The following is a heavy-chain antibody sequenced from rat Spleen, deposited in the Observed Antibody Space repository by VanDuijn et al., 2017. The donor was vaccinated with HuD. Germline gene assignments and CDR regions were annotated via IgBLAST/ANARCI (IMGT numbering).Heavy chain of an antibody. D-gene: IGHD5-1*01. Sequence: EVQLVESGGGLVHPGRSLKLSCVTSGFTFNYYWMTWIRQAPTEGLEWVAYIGPSGDSSYYRDSVKGRFSISRNDAKSTLYLQMDSLRSEDTATYYCVREELGVRDWGQGVMVTVSP. CDR1: GFTFNYYW. CDR3: VREELGVRD. J-gene: IGHJ2*01. V-gene: IGHV5-31*01. CDR2: IGPSGDSS.